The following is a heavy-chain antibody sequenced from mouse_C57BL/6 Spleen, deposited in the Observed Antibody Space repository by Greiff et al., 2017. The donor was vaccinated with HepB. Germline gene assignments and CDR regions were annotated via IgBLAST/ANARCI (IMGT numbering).Heavy chain of an antibody. Sequence: VQLQQSGAELVKPGASVKLSCKASGYTFTSYWMHWVKQRPGQGLEWIGMIHPNSGSTNYNEKFKSKATLTVDISSSTAYMQLSSLTSEDSAVYYWAREVLRFDYWGQGTTLTVSS. J-gene: IGHJ2*01. V-gene: IGHV1-64*01. D-gene: IGHD1-1*01. CDR3: AREVLRFDY. CDR1: GYTFTSYW. CDR2: IHPNSGST.